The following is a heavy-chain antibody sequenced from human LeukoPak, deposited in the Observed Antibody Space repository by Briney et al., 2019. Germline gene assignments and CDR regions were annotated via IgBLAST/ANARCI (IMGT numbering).Heavy chain of an antibody. Sequence: PGGSLRLSCAASGFTFSSYAMSWVRQAPGKGLEWVSDITGSGGSIYYPDSVKGRFTISRDNSKNTLYLQMNSLRAEDTAVYYCAKDVGYHYDTRFPTWGQGTLVTVSS. D-gene: IGHD3-22*01. CDR2: ITGSGGSI. V-gene: IGHV3-23*01. CDR3: AKDVGYHYDTRFPT. J-gene: IGHJ4*02. CDR1: GFTFSSYA.